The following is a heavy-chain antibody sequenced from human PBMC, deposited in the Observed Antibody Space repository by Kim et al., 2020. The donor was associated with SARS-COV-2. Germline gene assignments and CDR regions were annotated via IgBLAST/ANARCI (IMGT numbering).Heavy chain of an antibody. V-gene: IGHV4-31*02. CDR2: T. D-gene: IGHD3-22*01. J-gene: IGHJ4*02. CDR3: ASGYVGLLLRY. Sequence: TYYNPARRRRVTISVDTSKNQFSLKLSSVTAADTAVYYCASGYVGLLLRYWGQGTLVTVSS.